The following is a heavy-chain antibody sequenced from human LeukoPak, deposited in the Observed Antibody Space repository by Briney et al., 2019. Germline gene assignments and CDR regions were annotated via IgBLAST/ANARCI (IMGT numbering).Heavy chain of an antibody. CDR2: ISSSGSTI. J-gene: IGHJ4*02. CDR3: AGGQAGSGTHLSFSFDY. D-gene: IGHD3-10*01. Sequence: GGSLRLSCAASGFTLSDYYMSWVRQAPGKGLEWVSYISSSGSTIYYADSVKGRFTISRDNAKKSLYLQMNSLRAEDTAVYYCAGGQAGSGTHLSFSFDYWGQGTLVTVSS. V-gene: IGHV3-11*01. CDR1: GFTLSDYY.